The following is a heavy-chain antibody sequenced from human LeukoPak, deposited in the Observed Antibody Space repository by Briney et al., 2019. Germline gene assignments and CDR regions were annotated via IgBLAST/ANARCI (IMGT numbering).Heavy chain of an antibody. CDR3: AKGWQWLVYYLDY. CDR2: ISDSGGST. D-gene: IGHD6-19*01. V-gene: IGHV3-23*01. CDR1: GFPFSTYA. J-gene: IGHJ4*02. Sequence: PGGSLRLSCAASGFPFSTYAMGWVRQAPGKGLEWVSAISDSGGSTYYADSVKGRFAISRENSKNTLYLQMNSLRAEDTAVYYCAKGWQWLVYYLDYWGQGTLVTVSS.